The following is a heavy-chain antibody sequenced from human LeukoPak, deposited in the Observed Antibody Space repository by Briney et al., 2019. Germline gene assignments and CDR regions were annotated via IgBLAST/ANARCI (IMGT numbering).Heavy chain of an antibody. CDR3: ARINTRDGYDYDSFDY. CDR2: ISGKTGTT. CDR1: GFTFNTYA. J-gene: IGHJ4*02. Sequence: PGGSLRLSCAASGFTFNTYAMTWVRQAPGKGLEWVSSISGKTGTTYCADSVKGRFTVSRDSSKTTLYLQMNSLRAEDTAVYYCARINTRDGYDYDSFDYWGQGTLVTVSS. V-gene: IGHV3-23*01. D-gene: IGHD5-24*01.